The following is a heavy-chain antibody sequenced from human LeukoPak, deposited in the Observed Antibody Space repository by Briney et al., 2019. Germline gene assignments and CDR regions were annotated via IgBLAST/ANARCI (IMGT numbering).Heavy chain of an antibody. CDR2: TNQEGSEK. CDR1: GFTISTYW. Sequence: GGSLRLSCAASGFTISTYWMSWVRQAPGKGLEWVANTNQEGSEKYYVDSVKGRFIISKDNAKNSLYLQMNNLRAEDTAVYYCARDPKWLDYWGQGTLVTVSS. V-gene: IGHV3-7*01. CDR3: ARDPKWLDY. D-gene: IGHD5-12*01. J-gene: IGHJ4*02.